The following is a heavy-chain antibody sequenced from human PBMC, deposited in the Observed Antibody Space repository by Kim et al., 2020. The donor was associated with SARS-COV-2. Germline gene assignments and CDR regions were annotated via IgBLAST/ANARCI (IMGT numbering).Heavy chain of an antibody. D-gene: IGHD6-19*01. Sequence: SETLSLTCIVSGGSISSSSYYWGWIRQPPGKGLEWIGSIYYSGSTYYNPSLKSRVRISVATSKNQFSLKVRSVTAADTALYYCARQGPGSGGTYSFDYWG. CDR1: GGSISSSSYY. CDR2: IYYSGST. J-gene: IGHJ4*01. CDR3: ARQGPGSGGTYSFDY. V-gene: IGHV4-39*01.